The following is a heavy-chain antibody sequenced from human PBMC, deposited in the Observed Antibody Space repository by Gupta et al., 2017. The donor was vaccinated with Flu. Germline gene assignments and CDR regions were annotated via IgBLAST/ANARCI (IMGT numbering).Heavy chain of an antibody. J-gene: IGHJ6*02. CDR1: GFTFSSYG. Sequence: QVQLVESGGGVVQPGRSLRLSCAASGFTFSSYGMHWVRQAPGKGLEWVAVIWYDGSNKYYADSVKGRFTISRDNSKNTLYLQMNSLRAEDTAVYYCARDEGLYSSGPLTLYYYYYYGMDVWGQGTTVTVSS. V-gene: IGHV3-33*01. CDR3: ARDEGLYSSGPLTLYYYYYYGMDV. CDR2: IWYDGSNK. D-gene: IGHD6-19*01.